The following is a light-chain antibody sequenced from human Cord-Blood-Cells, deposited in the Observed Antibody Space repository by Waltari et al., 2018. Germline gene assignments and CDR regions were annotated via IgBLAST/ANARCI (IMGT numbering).Light chain of an antibody. Sequence: QSALTQPASVSGSPGQSITISCTGTSSDVGSYNLVSRYQQHPGKAPQLLIYGGRNRPAGVSNRCSGSKCGITASLTISWLQAEDEADYYCCSYAGSSTPWVFGGGTKLTVL. V-gene: IGLV2-23*01. CDR3: CSYAGSSTPWV. CDR2: GGR. J-gene: IGLJ3*02. CDR1: SSDVGSYNL.